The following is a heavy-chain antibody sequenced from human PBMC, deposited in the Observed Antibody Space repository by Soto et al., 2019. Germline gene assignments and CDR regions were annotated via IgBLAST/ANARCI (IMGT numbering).Heavy chain of an antibody. Sequence: SETLSLTCTVSGGFITSYYWSWIRQPPGRGLEWIGYIYYSGSTNYNPSLKSRVIISVDTSKNQFSLKLTSVTAADTAVYYCVRHGDYITPFFYYWGRGTLVTVSS. V-gene: IGHV4-59*08. CDR1: GGFITSYY. D-gene: IGHD2-21*02. CDR2: IYYSGST. J-gene: IGHJ4*02. CDR3: VRHGDYITPFFYY.